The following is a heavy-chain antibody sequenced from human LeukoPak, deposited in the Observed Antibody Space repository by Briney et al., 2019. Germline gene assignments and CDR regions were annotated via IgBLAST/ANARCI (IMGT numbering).Heavy chain of an antibody. CDR3: ASEMAEGYFDY. CDR1: GGSISSYY. CDR2: IYYSGST. V-gene: IGHV4-59*01. J-gene: IGHJ4*02. D-gene: IGHD5-24*01. Sequence: SETLSLTCTVSGGSISSYYWSWIRQPPGKGLEWIGYIYYSGSTNYNPSLKSRVTISVDASKNQFSLKLSSVTAADTAVYYCASEMAEGYFDYWGQGTLVTVSS.